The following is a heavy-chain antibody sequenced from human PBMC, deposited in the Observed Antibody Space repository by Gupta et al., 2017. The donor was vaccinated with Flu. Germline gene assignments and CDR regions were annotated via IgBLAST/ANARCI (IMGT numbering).Heavy chain of an antibody. J-gene: IGHJ4*02. Sequence: MHWVRQAPGKGLEWVALISNDGSKKYYADSVKGRFTISRDNFNNTLFLQMDSLRAEDTALYYCAKSGWIQLWSFYFEYWGQGSPVTVSS. D-gene: IGHD5-18*01. CDR2: ISNDGSKK. CDR3: AKSGWIQLWSFYFEY. V-gene: IGHV3-30*18.